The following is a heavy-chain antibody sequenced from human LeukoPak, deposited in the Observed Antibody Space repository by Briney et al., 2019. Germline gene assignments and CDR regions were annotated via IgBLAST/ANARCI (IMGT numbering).Heavy chain of an antibody. J-gene: IGHJ4*02. Sequence: ASVKVSCKASGYTFTSYGISWVRQAPGQGLEWMGWISAYNGNTNYAQKFQGRVTITRDTSASTAYMELSSLRSEDTAVYYCARENWDYWGQGTLVTVSS. CDR3: ARENWDY. CDR1: GYTFTSYG. V-gene: IGHV1-18*01. D-gene: IGHD1-1*01. CDR2: ISAYNGNT.